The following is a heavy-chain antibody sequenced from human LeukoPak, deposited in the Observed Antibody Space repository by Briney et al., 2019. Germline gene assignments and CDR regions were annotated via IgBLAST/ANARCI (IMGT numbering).Heavy chain of an antibody. J-gene: IGHJ4*02. CDR1: GFTFSSYG. V-gene: IGHV3-30*02. CDR3: AKDRTALTVTTPDY. CDR2: IRYDGSNK. D-gene: IGHD4-17*01. Sequence: PGGSLRLSCAASGFTFSSYGMHWVRQAPGKGLEWVAFIRYDGSNKYYADSVKGRFTISRDNCKNTLYLQMNSLRAEDTAVYYCAKDRTALTVTTPDYWGQGTLVTVSS.